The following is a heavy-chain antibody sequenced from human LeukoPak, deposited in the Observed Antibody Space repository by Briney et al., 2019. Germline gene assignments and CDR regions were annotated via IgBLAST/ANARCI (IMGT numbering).Heavy chain of an antibody. CDR1: RFTFSSYC. CDR2: INTDGSST. CDR3: ARAKGIFDPFDY. Sequence: GGSLRLSCAASRFTFSSYCMHWVRQAPGKRLVWVSRINTDGSSTSYADSVKGRFTISRDNAKNTLYLQMNSLRAEDTAVYYCARAKGIFDPFDYWGQGTLVTVSS. D-gene: IGHD3-3*01. V-gene: IGHV3-74*01. J-gene: IGHJ4*02.